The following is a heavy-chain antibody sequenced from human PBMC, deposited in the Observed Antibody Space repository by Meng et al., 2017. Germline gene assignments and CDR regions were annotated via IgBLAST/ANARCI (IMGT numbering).Heavy chain of an antibody. CDR2: IKPDGTMT. V-gene: IGHV3-74*01. CDR1: GFTFRNYW. Sequence: EGELVGSGGGLVQAGVSLRLSCTASGFTFRNYWMHWVRQAPGKGLVWVSRIKPDGTMTVYADSVKGRFTISRDNAKNTLYLQMNSLRSDDTAVYYCARSDWFDPWGQGTLVTVSS. J-gene: IGHJ5*02. CDR3: ARSDWFDP.